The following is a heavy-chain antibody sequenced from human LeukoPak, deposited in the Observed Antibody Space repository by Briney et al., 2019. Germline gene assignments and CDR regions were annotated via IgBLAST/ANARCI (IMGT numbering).Heavy chain of an antibody. V-gene: IGHV4-34*01. J-gene: IGHJ4*02. Sequence: SETLSLTCAVYGGSFSGYYWSWIRQPPGKGLEWIGEINHSGSTNYNPSLKSGVTISVDTSKNQFSLKLSSVTAADTAVYYCATASGYDYTPAFDYWGQGTLVTVSS. CDR1: GGSFSGYY. D-gene: IGHD5-12*01. CDR2: INHSGST. CDR3: ATASGYDYTPAFDY.